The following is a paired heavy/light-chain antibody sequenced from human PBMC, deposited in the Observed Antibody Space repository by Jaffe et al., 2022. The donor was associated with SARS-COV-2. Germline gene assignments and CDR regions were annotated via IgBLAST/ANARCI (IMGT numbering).Light chain of an antibody. Sequence: DIQMTQSPSSVSASVGDRVTISCRASQGISNYLAWFQQKPGKAPKSLIYAASSLLSGVPSKFSGSGSGTDFTLTITSLQPEDFATYYCQQYYAYPMTFGQGTRLEI. CDR1: QGISNY. CDR2: AAS. V-gene: IGKV1-16*02. CDR3: QQYYAYPMT. J-gene: IGKJ5*01.
Heavy chain of an antibody. D-gene: IGHD1-1*01. V-gene: IGHV3-30*09. CDR1: GFTFNDYA. CDR3: ARDGAPYGNDFRIRWFDP. Sequence: QVQLVESGGGVVQPGRSLRLSCAASGFTFNDYALHWVRQAPGKGLEWVAVISYDGNIKYYADSVRGRFAISRDSSKNTLYLEMTSLRAEDTAIYYCARDGAPYGNDFRIRWFDPWGQGTLVTVSS. CDR2: ISYDGNIK. J-gene: IGHJ5*02.